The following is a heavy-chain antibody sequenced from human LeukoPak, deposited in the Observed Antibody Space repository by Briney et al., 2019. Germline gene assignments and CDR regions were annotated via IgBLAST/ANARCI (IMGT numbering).Heavy chain of an antibody. CDR1: GFSFSNHG. J-gene: IGHJ5*02. D-gene: IGHD3-10*01. V-gene: IGHV3-33*01. CDR3: ARDSYQDYYGRFDP. CDR2: IWNDGNNK. Sequence: GGSLRLSCAASGFSFSNHGMHWVRQAPGKRLEWVAVIWNDGNNKRYANSVNGRFTISRDNSENTLYLQMNGLTAEDTAMYYCARDSYQDYYGRFDPWGQGTLVIVSS.